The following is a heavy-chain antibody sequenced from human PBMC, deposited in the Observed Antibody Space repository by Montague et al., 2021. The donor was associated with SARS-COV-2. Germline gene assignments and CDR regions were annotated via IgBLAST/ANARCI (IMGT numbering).Heavy chain of an antibody. CDR1: GGSISSSGYY. Sequence: SETLSLTCTVSGGSISSSGYYWGWIRQPPGKGLEWIGSIYYSGSTYYNPSLKSRVTISVDTSKNQFSLKLSSVTAADTAVYYCARGVTMIVVVMQYNWFDPWGQGTLVTVSS. D-gene: IGHD3-22*01. CDR2: IYYSGST. CDR3: ARGVTMIVVVMQYNWFDP. J-gene: IGHJ5*02. V-gene: IGHV4-39*01.